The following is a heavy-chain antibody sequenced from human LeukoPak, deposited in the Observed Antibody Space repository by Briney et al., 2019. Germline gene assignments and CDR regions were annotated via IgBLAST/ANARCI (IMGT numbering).Heavy chain of an antibody. V-gene: IGHV1-2*04. D-gene: IGHD3-22*01. Sequence: ASVKVSCKASGYTFTGYYMHWVRQAPGQGLEWMGWINPNSGGTNYAQKFQGWVTMTRDTSISTAYMELSRLRSDDTAVYYCAGVTYDSSGYYSGLNWFDPWGQGTLVTVSS. CDR2: INPNSGGT. CDR1: GYTFTGYY. CDR3: AGVTYDSSGYYSGLNWFDP. J-gene: IGHJ5*02.